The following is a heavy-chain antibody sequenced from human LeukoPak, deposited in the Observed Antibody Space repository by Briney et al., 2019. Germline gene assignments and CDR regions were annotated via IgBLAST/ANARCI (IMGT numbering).Heavy chain of an antibody. D-gene: IGHD3-16*01. J-gene: IGHJ4*02. CDR1: GFSFSSYE. CDR3: ARDWASPRAYFDS. CDR2: ISSSGSTI. V-gene: IGHV3-48*03. Sequence: GGSLRLSCAASGFSFSSYEMNWVRRAPGKGLGWVSYISSSGSTIYYADSVKGRFTISRDNAKNSLSLQMNSLRAEDTAIYFCARDWASPRAYFDSWGQGTLVTVSS.